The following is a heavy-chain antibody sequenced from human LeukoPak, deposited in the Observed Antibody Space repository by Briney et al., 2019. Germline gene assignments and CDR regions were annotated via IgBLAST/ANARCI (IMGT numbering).Heavy chain of an antibody. J-gene: IGHJ4*02. Sequence: SETLPLTRTVSGGSIRRYYWSWIRQPAGRGVEWMGRIYTSRSSNYNPSLKSRVNMSVDMSKNQFSLKLSSVTAADTAVYYCARQGSYGDYTLVDYWGQGTRVTVSS. V-gene: IGHV4-4*07. CDR3: ARQGSYGDYTLVDY. D-gene: IGHD4-17*01. CDR2: IYTSRSS. CDR1: GGSIRRYY.